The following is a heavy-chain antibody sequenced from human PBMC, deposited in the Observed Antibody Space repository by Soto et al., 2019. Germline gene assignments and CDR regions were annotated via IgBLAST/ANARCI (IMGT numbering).Heavy chain of an antibody. D-gene: IGHD2-15*01. CDR3: ARGIATGQLDP. CDR1: GYSFTRYT. V-gene: IGHV1-3*01. Sequence: ASVKVSCKASGYSFTRYTMNWVRQAPGQRLEWMGWINPDNGNTKSSQKFQDRVIITRDTSASTAYMDLSSLRSEDTAVYYCARGIATGQLDPWGQGTLVTVSS. CDR2: INPDNGNT. J-gene: IGHJ5*02.